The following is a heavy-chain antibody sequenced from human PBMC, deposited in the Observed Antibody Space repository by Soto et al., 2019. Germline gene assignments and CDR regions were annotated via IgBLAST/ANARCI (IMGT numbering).Heavy chain of an antibody. D-gene: IGHD5-12*01. CDR1: GFIFDSHG. CDR3: ARGGGYNFGSPKFDY. J-gene: IGHJ4*02. CDR2: IWNDGINK. V-gene: IGHV3-33*01. Sequence: QVELAESGGGAVQPGRSLRLSCAASGFIFDSHGMHWVRQAPGKGLEWVAVIWNDGINKYYADSVKGRFTISRDNSNNTVFLHMSSLRPEDTALYYCARGGGYNFGSPKFDYWGQGAQVTDSS.